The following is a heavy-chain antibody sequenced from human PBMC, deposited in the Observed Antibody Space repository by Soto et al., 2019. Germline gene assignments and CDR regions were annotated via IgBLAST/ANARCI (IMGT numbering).Heavy chain of an antibody. CDR1: GGSISSSSYY. V-gene: IGHV4-39*01. CDR2: IYYSGST. D-gene: IGHD6-6*01. J-gene: IGHJ4*02. CDR3: ASLYSSSVDFDY. Sequence: SETLSLTCTVSGGSISSSSYYWGWIRQPPGKGLEWIGSIYYSGSTYYNPSLKSRVTISVDTSKNQFSLKLNSVTAADTAVYYCASLYSSSVDFDYWGQGTLVTVSS.